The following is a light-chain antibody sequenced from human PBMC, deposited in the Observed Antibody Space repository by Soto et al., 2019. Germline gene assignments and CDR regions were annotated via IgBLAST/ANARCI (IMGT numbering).Light chain of an antibody. CDR1: SSDVGGYNY. CDR3: CSYTGSSTYV. Sequence: QSVLTQPASGSGSPGQSSTISCTGTSSDVGGYNYVSWFQQHPGKAPKLMIYDVTYRPSGVSNRFSGSKSGNTASLTISGLQAEDEADYFCCSYTGSSTYVFGTGTKVTVL. J-gene: IGLJ1*01. V-gene: IGLV2-14*01. CDR2: DVT.